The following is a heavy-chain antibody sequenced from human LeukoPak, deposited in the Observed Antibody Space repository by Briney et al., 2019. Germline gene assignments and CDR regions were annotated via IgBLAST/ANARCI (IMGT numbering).Heavy chain of an antibody. CDR3: ARHRPPGGYIDP. Sequence: SETLSLTCTVSGYSISSGYYWGWLRQSPGKGLEWIGSISDSGSTFSNPSLKGRVSISVDTSKNQFSLKLSSVTAADTAVYYCARHRPPGGYIDPWGQGTLVTVSS. CDR2: ISDSGST. J-gene: IGHJ5*02. V-gene: IGHV4-38-2*02. D-gene: IGHD3-16*01. CDR1: GYSISSGYY.